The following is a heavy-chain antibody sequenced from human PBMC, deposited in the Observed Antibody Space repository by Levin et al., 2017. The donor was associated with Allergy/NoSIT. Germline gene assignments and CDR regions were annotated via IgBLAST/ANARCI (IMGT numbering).Heavy chain of an antibody. D-gene: IGHD2-21*01. Sequence: GGSLRLSCAASGFIVSNNYMSWVRQAPGKGLEWVSVIYTDGSDGSTYYADSVKGRFTISRDNSKNTLYLQMNSLTAEDTAVYYCARGLWDYYYMDVWGKGTTVIVSS. CDR1: GFIVSNNY. CDR3: ARGLWDYYYMDV. CDR2: IYTDGSDGST. J-gene: IGHJ6*03. V-gene: IGHV3-53*01.